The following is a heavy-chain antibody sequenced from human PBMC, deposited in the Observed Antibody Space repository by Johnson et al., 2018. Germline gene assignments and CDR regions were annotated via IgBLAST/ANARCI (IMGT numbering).Heavy chain of an antibody. Sequence: QVRLVESGGGVVQPGRSLRLSCAASGFTFSTCGMRWVRQAPGKGLEWVAVIAYDGCKKYYAASVKGRLTISRANSKKSLYLQMNSPRAEDPAMYYCAKDVGPSVTYYYYGRDSWGQGTTVTVSS. D-gene: IGHD1-26*01. CDR1: GFTFSTCG. CDR2: IAYDGCKK. V-gene: IGHV3-30*18. J-gene: IGHJ6*02. CDR3: AKDVGPSVTYYYYGRDS.